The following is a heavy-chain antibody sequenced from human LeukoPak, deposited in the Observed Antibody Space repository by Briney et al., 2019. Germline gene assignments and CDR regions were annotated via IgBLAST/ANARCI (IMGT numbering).Heavy chain of an antibody. CDR2: AYYRSQWYN. CDR3: AREEAGTYGFQY. Sequence: SQTLSLTCAIFGDSVSSNSGAWNWIRQSPSRGLEWLGRAYYRSQWYNDYAFSVKGRIAINADTSKNHFSLQLNSVTPEDTAVYYCAREEAGTYGFQYWGQGTQVTVSS. CDR1: GDSVSSNSGA. J-gene: IGHJ4*02. V-gene: IGHV6-1*01. D-gene: IGHD3-10*01.